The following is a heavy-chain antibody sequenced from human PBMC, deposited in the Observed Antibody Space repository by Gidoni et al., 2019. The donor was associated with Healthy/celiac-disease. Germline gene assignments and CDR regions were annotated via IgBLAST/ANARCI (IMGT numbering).Heavy chain of an antibody. V-gene: IGHV3-23*01. CDR3: AKRPQVWPRPLNYFDY. CDR2: ISGSGGST. CDR1: GFTFSSYA. J-gene: IGHJ4*02. Sequence: EVQLLESGGGLVQPGGSLRLSCAASGFTFSSYAMSWVRQAPGQGLEWVSAISGSGGSTYYADSVKGRFTISRDNSKNTLYLQMNSLRAEDTAVYYCAKRPQVWPRPLNYFDYWGQGTLVTVSS. D-gene: IGHD5-18*01.